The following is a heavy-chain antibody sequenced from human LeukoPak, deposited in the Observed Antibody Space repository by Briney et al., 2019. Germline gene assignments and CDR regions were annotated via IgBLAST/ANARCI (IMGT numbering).Heavy chain of an antibody. CDR3: ARHGLEYSSSWGSHAFDI. CDR1: GGSISSSSYY. Sequence: SATLTLTCTVSGGSISSSSYYWGWIRQPPGKWLEWIGSIYYSGRTYYNPSLKSRVTISVDTSKNQFSMKLSSVTAADNAVYYCARHGLEYSSSWGSHAFDIWGQGTMVTVSS. V-gene: IGHV4-39*01. J-gene: IGHJ3*02. CDR2: IYYSGRT. D-gene: IGHD6-6*01.